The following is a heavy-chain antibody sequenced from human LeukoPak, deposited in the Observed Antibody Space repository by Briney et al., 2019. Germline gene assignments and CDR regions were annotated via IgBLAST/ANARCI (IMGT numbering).Heavy chain of an antibody. CDR2: ISGDGGST. J-gene: IGHJ4*02. V-gene: IGHV3-43*02. CDR1: GFTSSNYA. D-gene: IGHD6-19*01. Sequence: QTGGSLRLSCAASGFTSSNYAMGWVRQAPGKGLEWVSLISGDGGSTYYADSVKGRFTISRDNSKDSLYLQMNSLRTEDTALYYCAKTHSSGWTEGFDYWGQGTLVTVSS. CDR3: AKTHSSGWTEGFDY.